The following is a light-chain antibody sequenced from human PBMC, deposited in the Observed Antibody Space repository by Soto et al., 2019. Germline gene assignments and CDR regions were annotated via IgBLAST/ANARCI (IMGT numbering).Light chain of an antibody. V-gene: IGKV2-28*01. J-gene: IGKJ5*01. CDR1: QSRLHSNGYNY. CDR2: LGS. CDR3: MRAIQTPT. Sequence: DIVMTQSPLSLPVTPGEPASISCRSSQSRLHSNGYNYFDWYLQKPGQSPQLLIYLGSNRASGVPDRFSGSGSGTDFTLKSSRVDAEYVGVYYCMRAIQTPTFGQGTRLEIK.